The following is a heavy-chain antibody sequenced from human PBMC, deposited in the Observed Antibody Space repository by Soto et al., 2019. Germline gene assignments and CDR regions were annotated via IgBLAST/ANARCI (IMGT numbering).Heavy chain of an antibody. CDR3: AKAGFSSGWSPSYFDY. J-gene: IGHJ4*02. CDR1: GFTFSSYA. Sequence: EVQLLESGGGLVQPGRSLRLSCAASGFTFSSYAMNWVRQAPGKGLEWVSAMSGTGGSTYYADSVKGRFTISRDNSKNTLYLQMNSLRVEDTAVFYCAKAGFSSGWSPSYFDYWCQGTLVTVPS. D-gene: IGHD6-13*01. V-gene: IGHV3-23*01. CDR2: MSGTGGST.